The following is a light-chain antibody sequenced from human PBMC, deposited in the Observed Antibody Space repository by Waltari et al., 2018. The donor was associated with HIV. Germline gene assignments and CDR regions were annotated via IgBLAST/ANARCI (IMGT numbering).Light chain of an antibody. J-gene: IGKJ4*01. CDR3: QQYGSSPLT. CDR2: GAS. Sequence: DIVLPQSPGTLSLSPGERATLSCRASQSVSSSYLAWYQQKPGQAPRLIIYGASRRATGNPEWFSGSGSVTDFTITISRLEPEDFAVYYCQQYGSSPLTFGGGTKVEIK. CDR1: QSVSSSY. V-gene: IGKV3-20*01.